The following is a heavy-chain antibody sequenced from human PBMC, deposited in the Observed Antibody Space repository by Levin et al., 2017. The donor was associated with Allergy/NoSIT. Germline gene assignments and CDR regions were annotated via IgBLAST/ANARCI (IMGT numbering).Heavy chain of an antibody. Sequence: GGSLRLSCAASGFTFSAHYMDWVRQAPGKGLEWVARIRNTANSYSTEYAASVKGRFTISRDDSKKSLYLLMNSLKTADPAVYSCARIRLISAAGGRPFDYWGQGTLVTVSS. J-gene: IGHJ4*02. V-gene: IGHV3-72*01. D-gene: IGHD2-2*01. CDR2: IRNTANSYST. CDR3: ARIRLISAAGGRPFDY. CDR1: GFTFSAHY.